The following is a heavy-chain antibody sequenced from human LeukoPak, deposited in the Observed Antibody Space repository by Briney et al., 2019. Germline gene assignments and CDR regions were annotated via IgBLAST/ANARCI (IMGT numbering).Heavy chain of an antibody. Sequence: SSETLSLTCAVYGGSFSGYYWSWIRQPPGKGLEWIGEINHSGSTNYNPSLKSRVTISVDTSKNQFSLKLSSVTAADTAVYYCAVMVATVVTSWFDPWGQGTLVTVSS. V-gene: IGHV4-34*01. CDR3: AVMVATVVTSWFDP. D-gene: IGHD4-23*01. CDR2: INHSGST. J-gene: IGHJ5*02. CDR1: GGSFSGYY.